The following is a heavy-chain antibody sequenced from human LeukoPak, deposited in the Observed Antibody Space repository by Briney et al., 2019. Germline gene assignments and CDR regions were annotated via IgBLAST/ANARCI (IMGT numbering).Heavy chain of an antibody. Sequence: AAVKVSCKASGYTFTSYGISWVRQAPGQGLEWMGWISAYNGNTNYAQMLQGRVTMTTDTSTSNAYMELRSLRSHDTGVYYCARGAPVNSRGNFDYWGQGTLVTVSS. CDR2: ISAYNGNT. CDR3: ARGAPVNSRGNFDY. V-gene: IGHV1-18*01. J-gene: IGHJ4*02. D-gene: IGHD3-16*01. CDR1: GYTFTSYG.